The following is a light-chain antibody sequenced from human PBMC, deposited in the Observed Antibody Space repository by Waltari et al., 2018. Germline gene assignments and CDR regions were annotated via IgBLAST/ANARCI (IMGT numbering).Light chain of an antibody. CDR2: TSS. J-gene: IGKJ1*01. V-gene: IGKV1-12*01. Sequence: DVHMTQSPSSVSASVGDRVTISCRASQGLSTWLALYQQKPGRAPKLLIHTSSILQSGVPSRFSGSGSVTDFTLTISSLQPEDVATYYCQQANSFPWTFGQGTRVDIK. CDR3: QQANSFPWT. CDR1: QGLSTW.